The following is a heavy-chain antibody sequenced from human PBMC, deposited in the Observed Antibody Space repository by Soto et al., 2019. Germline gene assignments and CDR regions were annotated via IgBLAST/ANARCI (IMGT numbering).Heavy chain of an antibody. V-gene: IGHV3-23*01. J-gene: IGHJ6*02. Sequence: PGGSLRLSCAASRFTLISYAMSWVLQAPWKGLEWVSGISGSAGSTYYADSVKGRFTISRDTSKNTLYLQMNSLRAEDTAVYYCAKSSDGPESYYYGMDVWGQGTTVTVSS. CDR2: ISGSAGST. CDR1: RFTLISYA. CDR3: AKSSDGPESYYYGMDV. D-gene: IGHD6-6*01.